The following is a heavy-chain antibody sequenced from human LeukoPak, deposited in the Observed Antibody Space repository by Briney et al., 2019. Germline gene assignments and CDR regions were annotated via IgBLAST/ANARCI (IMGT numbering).Heavy chain of an antibody. CDR2: ISYDGSNK. CDR3: ARGFYYYDSSGLFDY. V-gene: IGHV3-30*03. D-gene: IGHD3-22*01. J-gene: IGHJ4*02. CDR1: GFTFSSYG. Sequence: PGGSLRFSCAASGFTFSSYGMHWVRQAPGKGLEWVAVISYDGSNKYYADSVKGRFTISRDNSKNTLYLQMNSLRAEDTAVYYCARGFYYYDSSGLFDYWGQGTLVTVSS.